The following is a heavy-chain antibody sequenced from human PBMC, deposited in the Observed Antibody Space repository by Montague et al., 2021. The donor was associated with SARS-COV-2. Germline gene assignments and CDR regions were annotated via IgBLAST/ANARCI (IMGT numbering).Heavy chain of an antibody. CDR2: INHSGST. V-gene: IGHV4-34*01. CDR3: ARDSIAAAGTDH. CDR1: GGSFSGYY. J-gene: IGHJ4*02. Sequence: SETLSLTCAVYGGSFSGYYWSWIRQPPGKGLEWIGEINHSGSTNXNPSLKSRVTISVDTSKNQFSLKLSSVTAADTAVYYCARDSIAAAGTDHWGQGTLVTVSS. D-gene: IGHD6-13*01.